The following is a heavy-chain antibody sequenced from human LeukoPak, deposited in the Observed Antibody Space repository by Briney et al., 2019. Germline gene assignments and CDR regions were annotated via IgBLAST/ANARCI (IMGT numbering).Heavy chain of an antibody. CDR3: AREAAAADDY. Sequence: GGSLRLSCAASGFTFSDYSMNWVRQAPGKGLEWVSYISSSGSTIYYADSVKGRFTISRDNAKNSLYLQMNSLRAEDTAVYYCAREAAAADDYWGQGTLVTVSS. V-gene: IGHV3-48*04. CDR1: GFTFSDYS. D-gene: IGHD6-13*01. CDR2: ISSSGSTI. J-gene: IGHJ4*02.